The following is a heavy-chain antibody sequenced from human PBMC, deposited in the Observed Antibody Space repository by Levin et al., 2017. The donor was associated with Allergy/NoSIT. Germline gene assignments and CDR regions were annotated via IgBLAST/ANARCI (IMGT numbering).Heavy chain of an antibody. J-gene: IGHJ4*02. D-gene: IGHD2-21*02. CDR1: GFTFSSYS. CDR3: ARESHCGGDCYDFDY. V-gene: IGHV3-21*01. CDR2: ISSSSSYI. Sequence: SCAASGFTFSSYSMNWVRQAPGKGLEWVSSISSSSSYIYYADSVKGRFTISRDNAKNSLYLQMNSLRAEDTAVYYCARESHCGGDCYDFDYWGQGTLVTVSS.